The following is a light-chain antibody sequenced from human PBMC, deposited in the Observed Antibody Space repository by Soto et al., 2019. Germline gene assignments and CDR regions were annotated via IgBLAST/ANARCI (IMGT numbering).Light chain of an antibody. Sequence: EIVLTQSPDTLSLSPGERATLSCRASQSVSSSFLAWYHQKPGQAPRLLIYRASSRATGIPDRFTGSGSGTDFTHTISRLEPEDFAVYYCQQYESSPLTFGGGTKVESK. CDR3: QQYESSPLT. V-gene: IGKV3-20*01. J-gene: IGKJ4*02. CDR2: RAS. CDR1: QSVSSSF.